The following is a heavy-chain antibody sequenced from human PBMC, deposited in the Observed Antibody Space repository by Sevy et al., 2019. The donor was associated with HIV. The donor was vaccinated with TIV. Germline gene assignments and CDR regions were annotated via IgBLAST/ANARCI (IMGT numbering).Heavy chain of an antibody. CDR1: GYTFTSCG. V-gene: IGHV1-18*01. D-gene: IGHD3-10*01. Sequence: ASVKVSCKASGYTFTSCGISWVRQAPGQGLEWMGWISAYNGNTNYAQKLQGRVTMTTDTSTSTAYMELRSLRSDDTAVYYCARESMIRGNFDYWGQGTLVTVSS. J-gene: IGHJ4*02. CDR3: ARESMIRGNFDY. CDR2: ISAYNGNT.